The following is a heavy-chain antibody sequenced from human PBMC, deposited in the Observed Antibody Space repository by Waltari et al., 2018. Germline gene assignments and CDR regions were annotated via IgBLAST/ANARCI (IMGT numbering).Heavy chain of an antibody. Sequence: QVQLVQSGAEVKKPGSSVKVSCKASGGTFSSYAISWVRQADGQGIELMGGIIPIFGTANYAQKFQGRVTITTDESTSTAYMELSSLRSEDTAVYYCARADFCGGDCYSGHYGMDVWGQGTTVTVSS. CDR1: GGTFSSYA. CDR3: ARADFCGGDCYSGHYGMDV. V-gene: IGHV1-69*05. D-gene: IGHD2-21*01. J-gene: IGHJ6*02. CDR2: IIPIFGTA.